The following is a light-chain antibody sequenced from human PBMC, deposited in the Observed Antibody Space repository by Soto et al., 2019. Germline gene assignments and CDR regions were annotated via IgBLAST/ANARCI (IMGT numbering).Light chain of an antibody. Sequence: QAVVTQPPSASWTPGQRITISCSGSSSNIRCSDGYWYQQLPGTAPKLLIRKNNQRPSGVPDRFSGSQSGTSASLAISGLLSEDEADYYCAAWDGILSGYVFGDGTKVTVL. V-gene: IGLV1-47*01. CDR2: KNN. CDR1: SSNIRCSD. CDR3: AAWDGILSGYV. J-gene: IGLJ1*01.